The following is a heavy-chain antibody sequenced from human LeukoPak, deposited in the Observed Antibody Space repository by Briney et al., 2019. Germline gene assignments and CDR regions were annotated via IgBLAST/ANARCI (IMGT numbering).Heavy chain of an antibody. CDR2: IYYSGST. Sequence: SETLSLTCTVSGGSLSSGSYYWSWIRQPPGKGLEWIGYIYYSGSTNYNPSLKSRVTISVDTSKNQFSLKLSSVTAADTAVYYCASGSGYEWLGQNYGMDVWGKGTTVTVSS. CDR3: ASGSGYEWLGQNYGMDV. V-gene: IGHV4-61*01. J-gene: IGHJ6*04. D-gene: IGHD5-12*01. CDR1: GGSLSSGSYY.